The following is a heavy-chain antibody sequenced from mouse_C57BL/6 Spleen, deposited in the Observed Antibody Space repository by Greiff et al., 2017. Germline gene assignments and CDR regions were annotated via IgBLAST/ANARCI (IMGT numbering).Heavy chain of an antibody. J-gene: IGHJ3*01. V-gene: IGHV1-69*01. CDR1: GYTFTSYW. CDR2: IDPSDSYT. CDR3: ARLGRKGFAY. D-gene: IGHD3-3*01. Sequence: QVQLQQPGAELVMPGASVKLSCKASGYTFTSYWMYWVKQRPGQGLEWIGEIDPSDSYTNYNQKFKGKSTLTVDKSSSTAYIQLSSLTSEDAAVYYCARLGRKGFAYWGQGTLVTVSA.